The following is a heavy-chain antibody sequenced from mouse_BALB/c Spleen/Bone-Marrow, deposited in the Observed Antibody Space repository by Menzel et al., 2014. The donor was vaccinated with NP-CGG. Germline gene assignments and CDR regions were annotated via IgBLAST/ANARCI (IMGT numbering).Heavy chain of an antibody. D-gene: IGHD2-14*01. CDR2: IDPENGDT. CDR1: GFNIKDYY. CDR3: NARDCRYEGYAMDY. Sequence: EVQLQQSGAELVRSGASVKLSCTASGFNIKDYYMHWVKQRPEQGLEWIGWIDPENGDTEYAPKFQGKATMTADTSSNTAYLQLSSLTSEDTAVYYSNARDCRYEGYAMDYWGQGTSVTVSS. V-gene: IGHV14-4*02. J-gene: IGHJ4*01.